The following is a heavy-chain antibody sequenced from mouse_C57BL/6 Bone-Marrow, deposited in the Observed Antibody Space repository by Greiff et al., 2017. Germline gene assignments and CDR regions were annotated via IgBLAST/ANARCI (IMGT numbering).Heavy chain of an antibody. CDR3: TRDLKEYGGVDF. CDR2: ISSGGDYI. D-gene: IGHD1-2*01. CDR1: GFTFSSYA. V-gene: IGHV5-9-1*02. J-gene: IGHJ2*01. Sequence: EVKVVESGAGLVKPGGSVKLSCEASGFTFSSYAMSWVRQTPEKRLEWVAYISSGGDYIYYADTVKGRFTIPRDNARNTLYLQMSSLKSEDTAMYYCTRDLKEYGGVDFWGQGTTLTVSS.